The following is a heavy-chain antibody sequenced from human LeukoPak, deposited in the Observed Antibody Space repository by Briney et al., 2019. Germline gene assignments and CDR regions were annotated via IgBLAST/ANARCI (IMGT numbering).Heavy chain of an antibody. V-gene: IGHV1-2*02. CDR1: GYTFTGYY. Sequence: ASVKVSCKASGYTFTGYYMHWVRQAPGQGLEWMGWINPNSGGTNYAQKFQGRVTMTRDTSISTAYMELSRLRSEDTAVYYCARRSTPDIVVVPAAMGDKNNWFDPWGQGTLVTVSS. CDR2: INPNSGGT. J-gene: IGHJ5*02. CDR3: ARRSTPDIVVVPAAMGDKNNWFDP. D-gene: IGHD2-2*01.